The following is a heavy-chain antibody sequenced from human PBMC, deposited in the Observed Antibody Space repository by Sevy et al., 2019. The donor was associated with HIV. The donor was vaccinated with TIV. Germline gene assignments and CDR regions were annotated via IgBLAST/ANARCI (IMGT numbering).Heavy chain of an antibody. Sequence: SETLSLTCTVSGGSVSSGSYYWSWIRQPPGKGLEWIGYIFYSGSTNYNSSLKSRVTISVDTSKNQFSLKLRSVTTADTAVYYCARHRSPYDDYANGSFDYWGQGTLVTVSS. V-gene: IGHV4-61*01. CDR2: IFYSGST. D-gene: IGHD4-17*01. CDR3: ARHRSPYDDYANGSFDY. CDR1: GGSVSSGSYY. J-gene: IGHJ4*02.